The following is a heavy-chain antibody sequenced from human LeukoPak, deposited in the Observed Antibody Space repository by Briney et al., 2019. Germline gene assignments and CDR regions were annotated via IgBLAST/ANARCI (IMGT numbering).Heavy chain of an antibody. V-gene: IGHV3-30*02. CDR2: IRYDGSNK. CDR3: AKGSRYCSGGSCYGWIDAFDI. CDR1: GFTFSSYG. Sequence: GGSLRLSCAASGFTFSSYGMHWVRQAPGKGLEWVAFIRYDGSNKYYADSVKGRFTISRDNSKNTLYLQMNSLRAEDTAVYYCAKGSRYCSGGSCYGWIDAFDIWGQGTMVTVSS. D-gene: IGHD2-15*01. J-gene: IGHJ3*02.